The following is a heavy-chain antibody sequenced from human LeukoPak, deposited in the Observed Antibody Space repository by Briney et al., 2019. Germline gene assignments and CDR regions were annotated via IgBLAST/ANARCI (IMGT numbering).Heavy chain of an antibody. D-gene: IGHD6-13*01. J-gene: IGHJ6*02. CDR2: ISGSGGTT. Sequence: GGSLRLSCAVSGFTFSSYAMSWVRQAPGKGLEWVSAISGSGGTTYYVDSVKGRFTISRDNSKNTLYLQMNSLRAEDTAVYYCAKGGRAAAGKYYYGMDVWGQGTTVTVSS. V-gene: IGHV3-23*01. CDR1: GFTFSSYA. CDR3: AKGGRAAAGKYYYGMDV.